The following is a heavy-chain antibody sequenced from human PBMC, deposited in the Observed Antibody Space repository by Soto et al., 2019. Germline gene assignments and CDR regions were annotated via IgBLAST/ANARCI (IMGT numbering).Heavy chain of an antibody. Sequence: PSETLSLTCTVSGGSISSYYGSWIRQPPGKGLEWIGYIYYSGSTNYNPSLKSRVTISVDTSKNQFSLKLSSVTAADTAVYYCAREYCGGDCYYPNGIDYWGQGTLVTVS. J-gene: IGHJ4*02. CDR3: AREYCGGDCYYPNGIDY. CDR2: IYYSGST. V-gene: IGHV4-59*08. D-gene: IGHD2-21*01. CDR1: GGSISSYY.